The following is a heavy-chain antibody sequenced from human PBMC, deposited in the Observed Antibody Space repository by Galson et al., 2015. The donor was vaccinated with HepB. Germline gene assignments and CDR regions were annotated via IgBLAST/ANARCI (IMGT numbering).Heavy chain of an antibody. Sequence: SLRLSCAASGFTVSSNSMIWVRQAPGKGLEWVSLIYSGGSTYYADSVKGRFTISRDNSKNTLSLQMNSLRVDDTAVYYCARDGNGPFGYWGQGTLVTVSS. CDR3: ARDGNGPFGY. J-gene: IGHJ4*02. V-gene: IGHV3-53*01. CDR1: GFTVSSNS. CDR2: IYSGGST. D-gene: IGHD1-26*01.